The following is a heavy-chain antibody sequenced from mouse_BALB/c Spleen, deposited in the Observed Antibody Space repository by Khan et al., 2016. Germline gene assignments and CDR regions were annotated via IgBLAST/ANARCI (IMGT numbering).Heavy chain of an antibody. CDR3: ERDLNDDYYWYLDV. D-gene: IGHD2-3*01. J-gene: IGHJ1*01. V-gene: IGHV7-3*02. CDR1: GFTFTDYY. CDR2: ARNKANGYTT. Sequence: EVELVESGGGLVQPGGSLRLSCTTSGFTFTDYYMSWVRQPPGEALEWLGFARNKANGYTTEYSASVKGRFTISRDNSQSILYLQMNTLRPEDSATYCCERDLNDDYYWYLDVWGAGTTVTVSS.